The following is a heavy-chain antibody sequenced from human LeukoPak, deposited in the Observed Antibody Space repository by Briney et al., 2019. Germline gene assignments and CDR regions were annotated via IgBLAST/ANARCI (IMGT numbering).Heavy chain of an antibody. D-gene: IGHD1-26*01. CDR2: INPSGGST. Sequence: ASVKVSCKAPGYTFTSYFMHWVRQAPGQGLEWMGIINPSGGSTSYAQKFQGRVTMTRDTSTSTGYMELSSLGSEDTAVYHCARTTSRWYFDLGGRGTLVTVSS. CDR1: GYTFTSYF. V-gene: IGHV1-46*01. CDR3: ARTTSRWYFDL. J-gene: IGHJ2*01.